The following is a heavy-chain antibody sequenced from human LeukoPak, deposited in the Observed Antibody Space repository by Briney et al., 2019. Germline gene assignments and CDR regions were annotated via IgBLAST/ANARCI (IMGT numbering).Heavy chain of an antibody. J-gene: IGHJ4*02. V-gene: IGHV3-64*02. D-gene: IGHD1-26*01. CDR2: ISSNGDST. CDR3: ARVPGYSGSYALDY. CDR1: GFTFSSYA. Sequence: GGSLRLSCAASGFTFSSYAMHWVRQAPGKGLEFVSVISSNGDSTYYADSVKGRFTVSRDNSKNTLYLQMGSLRAEDMAVYYCARVPGYSGSYALDYWGQGTLVTVSS.